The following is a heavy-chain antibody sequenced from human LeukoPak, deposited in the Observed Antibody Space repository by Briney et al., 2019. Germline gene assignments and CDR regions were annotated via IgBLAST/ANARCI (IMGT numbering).Heavy chain of an antibody. CDR1: GFTFSSYA. V-gene: IGHV3-23*01. J-gene: IGHJ3*02. D-gene: IGHD3-10*01. CDR3: ARLIGGNAFDI. CDR2: ISGAGDST. Sequence: GGSLRLSCAASGFTFSSYAMSWVRQAPGKGLEWVSSISGAGDSTYYADSVKGRFTISRDNSKNTLYLQMNSLRAEDTAVYYCARLIGGNAFDIWGQGTMVTVSS.